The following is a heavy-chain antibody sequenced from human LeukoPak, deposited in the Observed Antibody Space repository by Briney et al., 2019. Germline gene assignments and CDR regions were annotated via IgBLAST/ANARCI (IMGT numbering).Heavy chain of an antibody. J-gene: IGHJ4*01. V-gene: IGHV3-23*01. CDR1: GFTFSSYA. Sequence: GGSLRLSCAASGFTFSSYAMTWVRQAPGKGLEWVSTLSGSGITTYYADSVKGRFTISRDNSKNTLYLQMNSLRAEDTAVYYCAKGIYSSGWSYFDYWGHGTLVTVSS. CDR2: LSGSGITT. D-gene: IGHD6-19*01. CDR3: AKGIYSSGWSYFDY.